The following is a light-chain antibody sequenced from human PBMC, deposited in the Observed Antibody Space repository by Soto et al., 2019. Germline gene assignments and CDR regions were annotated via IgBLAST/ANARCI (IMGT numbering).Light chain of an antibody. CDR3: QHYAGSRMT. Sequence: EIVLTQSPGTLSLSPGERATLSCRASQSVSSNSVARYQQEPGQAPRLLIYDASTRATDIPDRVSGSGSGTDFTLTIIRLEPEDFAVYYCQHYAGSRMTFGQGTRLEIK. CDR1: QSVSSNS. V-gene: IGKV3-20*01. CDR2: DAS. J-gene: IGKJ5*01.